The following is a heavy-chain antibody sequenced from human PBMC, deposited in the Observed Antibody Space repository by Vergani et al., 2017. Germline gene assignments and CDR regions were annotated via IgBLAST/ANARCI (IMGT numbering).Heavy chain of an antibody. Sequence: QVQLQESGPGLVKPSQTLSLSCTVSGGSVRTSIGYYWTWIRQPAGKTLEWIGEIFSSATTNYNPSFKNRVTMSVDTAKNQFSLKLNSVTAADTAVYYCARGSRAEGGSGPDKWGQGTLVTVSS. CDR3: ARGSRAEGGSGPDK. CDR1: GGSVRTSIGYY. V-gene: IGHV4-61*02. J-gene: IGHJ4*02. D-gene: IGHD6-13*01. CDR2: IFSSATT.